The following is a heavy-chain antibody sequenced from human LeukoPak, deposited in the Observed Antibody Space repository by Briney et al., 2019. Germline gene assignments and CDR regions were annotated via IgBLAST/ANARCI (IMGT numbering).Heavy chain of an antibody. CDR2: IKQDGSDK. Sequence: PGGSLRLSCTASGFIFSTYWMSWVRQAPGKGLEWVANIKQDGSDKYYVDSVKGRFTVSRDNAKNSLFLQMNSLRAEDTAVYYCARDAGMIWGQGTLVTVSS. CDR3: ARDAGMI. D-gene: IGHD3-10*01. CDR1: GFIFSTYW. J-gene: IGHJ4*02. V-gene: IGHV3-7*01.